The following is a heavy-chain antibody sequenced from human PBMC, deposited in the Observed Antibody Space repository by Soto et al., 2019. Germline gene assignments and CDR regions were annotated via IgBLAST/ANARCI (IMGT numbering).Heavy chain of an antibody. Sequence: ASVKVSCKASGYTFTRYGIGWARQAPGQGLEWMGWINTYNGNTNYAQNVQGRVTLATDTSTSTAYMELRSLRSNDTAVYYCARRGYDFWSGSPTRYYGMDVWGQGSTVTVSS. D-gene: IGHD3-3*01. CDR3: ARRGYDFWSGSPTRYYGMDV. V-gene: IGHV1-18*01. CDR1: GYTFTRYG. J-gene: IGHJ6*02. CDR2: INTYNGNT.